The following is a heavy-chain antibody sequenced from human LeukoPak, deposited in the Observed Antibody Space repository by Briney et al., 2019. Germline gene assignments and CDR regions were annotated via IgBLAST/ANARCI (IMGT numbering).Heavy chain of an antibody. J-gene: IGHJ3*02. CDR1: GFTVSSNY. D-gene: IGHD5-18*01. CDR3: AKKDTAMVNDAFDI. Sequence: PGGSLRLSCAASGFTVSSNYMSWVRQAPGKGLEWVSVIYSGGSTYYADSVKGRFTISRDNSKNTLYLQMNSLRAEDTAVYYCAKKDTAMVNDAFDIWGQGTMVTVSS. CDR2: IYSGGST. V-gene: IGHV3-66*01.